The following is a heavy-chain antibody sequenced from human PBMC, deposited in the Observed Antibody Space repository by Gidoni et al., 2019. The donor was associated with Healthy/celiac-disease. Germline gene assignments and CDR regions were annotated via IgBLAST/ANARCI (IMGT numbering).Heavy chain of an antibody. CDR1: GFTFSSYG. CDR3: ARVLIGAFDI. V-gene: IGHV3-33*01. Sequence: QVQLVESGGGVVQPGRSLSTSCAASGFTFSSYGMPWVRQAPGKGQGWVSVIWYDGSNKYYADSVKGRFTISRDNSKNTLYLQMNSLRAEDTAVYYCARVLIGAFDIWGQGTMVTVSS. J-gene: IGHJ3*02. CDR2: IWYDGSNK.